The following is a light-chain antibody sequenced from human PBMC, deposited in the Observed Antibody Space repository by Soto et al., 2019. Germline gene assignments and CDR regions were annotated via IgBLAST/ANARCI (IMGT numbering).Light chain of an antibody. Sequence: DIQMIQSPSTLSASIGDRVTITCRASQTISKWLAWYQQKPGKAPKLLIYDASSLGSGVSSRFSGRGSGTEFTLIISRLQPAAFATYSCQQYNSYSTFCQGTKVDI. CDR3: QQYNSYST. V-gene: IGKV1-5*01. CDR2: DAS. J-gene: IGKJ1*01. CDR1: QTISKW.